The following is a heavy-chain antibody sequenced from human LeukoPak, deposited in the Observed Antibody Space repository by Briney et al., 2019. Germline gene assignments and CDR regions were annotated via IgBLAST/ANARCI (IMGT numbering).Heavy chain of an antibody. CDR3: ARDSGAVDTAMVDF. D-gene: IGHD5-18*01. V-gene: IGHV1-24*01. J-gene: IGHJ4*02. CDR2: FDPEDGET. CDR1: GYTLTELS. Sequence: ASVKVSCKVSGYTLTELSMHWVRQAPGKGLEWMGGFDPEDGETIYAQKFQGRVTMTEDTSTDTTYMELSSLRSEDTAVYYCARDSGAVDTAMVDFSGQGTLVTVSS.